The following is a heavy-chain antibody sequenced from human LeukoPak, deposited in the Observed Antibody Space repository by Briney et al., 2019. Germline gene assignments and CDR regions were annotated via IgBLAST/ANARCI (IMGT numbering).Heavy chain of an antibody. V-gene: IGHV4-4*02. CDR2: IYHSGTT. Sequence: SGTLSLTCAVAGGSITSSNWWSWVRQPPGKGLEWIGEIYHSGTTNYNPSLKNRVTMSVDTSRNQISLNLSSVTAADTAVYYCAKGGSTWGQGTMVTVSS. CDR1: GGSITSSNW. J-gene: IGHJ3*01. D-gene: IGHD1-26*01. CDR3: AKGGST.